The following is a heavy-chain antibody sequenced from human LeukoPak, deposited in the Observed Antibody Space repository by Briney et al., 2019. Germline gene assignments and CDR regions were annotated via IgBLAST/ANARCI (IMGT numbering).Heavy chain of an antibody. V-gene: IGHV1-2*02. Sequence: ASVKVSCKASGYTFTGYYMHWVRQAPGQGLGWMGWINPNSGDTNYAQNFQGRVTMTRDTSISTAYMELSRLRSDDTAVFYCARDQMGHFDYWGQGTLVTVSS. CDR3: ARDQMGHFDY. D-gene: IGHD5-24*01. J-gene: IGHJ4*02. CDR2: INPNSGDT. CDR1: GYTFTGYY.